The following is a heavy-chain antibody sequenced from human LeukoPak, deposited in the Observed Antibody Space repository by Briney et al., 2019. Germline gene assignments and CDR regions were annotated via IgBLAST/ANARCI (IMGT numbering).Heavy chain of an antibody. CDR2: ITGSGGIT. J-gene: IGHJ5*02. D-gene: IGHD2-15*01. V-gene: IGHV3-23*01. CDR1: GFTFSSFG. Sequence: GGSLRLSCAASGFTFSSFGMTWVRQAPGKGLEWVSTITGSGGITYYADSVKGRFTISRDNSKNTLYLQVNSLRAEDTAVYYCARDEGYCSGGSCYSANWFDPWGQGTVVTVSS. CDR3: ARDEGYCSGGSCYSANWFDP.